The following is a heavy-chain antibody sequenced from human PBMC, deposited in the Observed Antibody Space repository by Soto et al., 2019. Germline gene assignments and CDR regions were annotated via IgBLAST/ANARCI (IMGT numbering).Heavy chain of an antibody. Sequence: EVQLLESGGGLAQPGGSLRLSCEVSGFTIRKYVMTWVRQAPGKGLEWVSYLSSTGGSTNYADSLKARFTVSRDNSKNTRFLQMNSLRAGDTGISYCAKDQGFLERIPRGGLDVWGPGTTVAVSS. D-gene: IGHD3-3*01. CDR3: AKDQGFLERIPRGGLDV. J-gene: IGHJ6*02. CDR2: LSSTGGST. V-gene: IGHV3-23*01. CDR1: GFTIRKYV.